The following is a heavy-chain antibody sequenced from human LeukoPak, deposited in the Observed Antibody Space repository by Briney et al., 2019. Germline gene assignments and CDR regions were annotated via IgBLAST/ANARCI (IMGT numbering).Heavy chain of an antibody. Sequence: SETLSLTCTVSGGSISSGDYYWSWIRQTPGNGLEWIGHIYYSGSTNYNLSLKSRVTIAIDTSKNQFSLNLRSVTAADTAVYYCARDSGSGTYYWGQGTLVTVSS. V-gene: IGHV4-61*08. D-gene: IGHD6-19*01. CDR2: IYYSGST. J-gene: IGHJ4*02. CDR3: ARDSGSGTYY. CDR1: GGSISSGDYY.